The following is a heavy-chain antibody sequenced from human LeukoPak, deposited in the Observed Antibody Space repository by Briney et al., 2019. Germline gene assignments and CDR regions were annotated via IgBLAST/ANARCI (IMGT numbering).Heavy chain of an antibody. CDR3: ARGADGVSSNSRGWFDP. J-gene: IGHJ5*02. D-gene: IGHD2-15*01. V-gene: IGHV3-30*02. CDR1: GFTFSSYG. Sequence: GGSLRLSCAASGFTFSSYGMHWVRQAPGKGLEWVAFIRDDGSKKYYADSVKCRFIISRDNAKNSLYLQMNSLRAEDTAVYYCARGADGVSSNSRGWFDPWGQGTLVTVSS. CDR2: IRDDGSKK.